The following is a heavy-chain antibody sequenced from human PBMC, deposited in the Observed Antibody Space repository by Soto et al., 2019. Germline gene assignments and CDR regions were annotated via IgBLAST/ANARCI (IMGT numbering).Heavy chain of an antibody. D-gene: IGHD1-26*01. Sequence: QLQLQESGPGLVKPSETLSLTCTVSGGSISSSSYYWGWIRQPPGKGLEWIGSIYYSGSTYYNPSLKSRVTISVDTSKNQVSLKLSSVTAADTAVYYCARHGAGDYYYYYYMDVWGKGTTVTVSS. CDR2: IYYSGST. V-gene: IGHV4-39*01. CDR1: GGSISSSSYY. J-gene: IGHJ6*03. CDR3: ARHGAGDYYYYYYMDV.